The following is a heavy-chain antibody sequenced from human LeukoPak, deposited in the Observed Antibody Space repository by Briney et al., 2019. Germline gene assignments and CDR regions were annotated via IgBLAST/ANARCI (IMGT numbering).Heavy chain of an antibody. J-gene: IGHJ6*02. CDR2: ISSSGSTI. CDR3: ARDRRDYGDSHSDYYYYGMDV. V-gene: IGHV3-11*04. CDR1: GFTFSDYY. D-gene: IGHD4-17*01. Sequence: GGSLRLSCAASGFTFSDYYMSWIRQAPGKGLEWVSYISSSGSTIYYADSVKGRFTISRDNAKNSLYLQMNSLRAEDTAVYYCARDRRDYGDSHSDYYYYGMDVWGQGTTVTVSS.